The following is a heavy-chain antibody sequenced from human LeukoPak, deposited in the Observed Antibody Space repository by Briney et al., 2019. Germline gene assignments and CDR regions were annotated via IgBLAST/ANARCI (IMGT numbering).Heavy chain of an antibody. J-gene: IGHJ6*02. CDR3: ARDRPRTYYYDFQRADTDYYYYGMDV. Sequence: ASVKVSCKASGYTFTSYYMHWVRQAPGQGLEWMGIINPSGGSTSYAQKFQGRVTMTRDTSTSTVYMELSSLRSEDTAVYYCARDRPRTYYYDFQRADTDYYYYGMDVWGQGTTVTVSS. CDR2: INPSGGST. D-gene: IGHD3-22*01. V-gene: IGHV1-46*01. CDR1: GYTFTSYY.